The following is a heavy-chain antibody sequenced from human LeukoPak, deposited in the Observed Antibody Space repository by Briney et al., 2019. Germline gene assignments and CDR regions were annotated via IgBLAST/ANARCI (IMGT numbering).Heavy chain of an antibody. CDR3: ARGSAGLHYYDSSGYYWAY. J-gene: IGHJ4*02. Sequence: SETLSLTCAVYGGSFSGYYWSWIRQPPGKGLEWIGEINHSGSTNYNPSLKSRVTISVDTSKNQFSLKLSSVTAADTAVYYCARGSAGLHYYDSSGYYWAYWGQGTLVTVSS. V-gene: IGHV4-34*01. CDR2: INHSGST. CDR1: GGSFSGYY. D-gene: IGHD3-22*01.